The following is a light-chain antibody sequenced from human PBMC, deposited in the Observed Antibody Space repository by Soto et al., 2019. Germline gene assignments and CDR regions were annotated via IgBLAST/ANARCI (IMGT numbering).Light chain of an antibody. CDR1: NIGSKS. CDR3: QVWDNNSDHVV. V-gene: IGLV3-21*02. J-gene: IGLJ2*01. Sequence: SSELTQPPSVSVAPGQTATITCGGNNIGSKSVHWYQQKPGQAPVVVVYHDSDRPSGISERFSGSNSGNTATLTITRVEAGDEAVYSCQVWDNNSDHVVFGGGTKVTVL. CDR2: HDS.